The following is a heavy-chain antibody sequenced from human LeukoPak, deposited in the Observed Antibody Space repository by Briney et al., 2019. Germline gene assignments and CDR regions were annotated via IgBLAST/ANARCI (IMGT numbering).Heavy chain of an antibody. V-gene: IGHV4-39*07. Sequence: PSETLSLTCTVSRGSISSSSYHWGWIRQPPGKGLEWIGEINHSGSTNYNPSLKSRVTISVDTSKNQFSLKLCSVTAADTAVYYCARGVSGYYRTFDYWGQGTLVTVSS. CDR3: ARGVSGYYRTFDY. CDR1: RGSISSSSYH. J-gene: IGHJ4*02. D-gene: IGHD3-22*01. CDR2: INHSGST.